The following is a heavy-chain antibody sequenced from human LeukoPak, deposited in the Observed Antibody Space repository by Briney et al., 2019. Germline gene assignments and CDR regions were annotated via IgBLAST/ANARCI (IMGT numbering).Heavy chain of an antibody. Sequence: SETLSLTCTVSCGSISSSSYYWGWIRQPPGKGLEWIGSIYYSGSTYYNPSLKSRVTISVDTSKNQFSLKLSSVTAADTAVYYCARDSRIVATIPIYWGQGTLVTVSS. CDR3: ARDSRIVATIPIY. CDR2: IYYSGST. J-gene: IGHJ4*02. V-gene: IGHV4-39*07. CDR1: CGSISSSSYY. D-gene: IGHD5-12*01.